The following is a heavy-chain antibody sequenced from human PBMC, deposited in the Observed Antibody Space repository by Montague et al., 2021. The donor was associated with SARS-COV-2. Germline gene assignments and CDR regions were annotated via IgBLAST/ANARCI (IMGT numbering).Heavy chain of an antibody. J-gene: IGHJ4*02. CDR1: GFTFSSYE. CDR3: ARGNYDSSGNYPAYYFDN. V-gene: IGHV3-48*03. Sequence: SRRLSCAASGFTFSSYEMNWVRQAPGKGLEWVSDISSGGGTMYYAGSVKGRFTISRDNAKNSLYLQMNSLRAEDTAVYYCARGNYDSSGNYPAYYFDNWGQGTLVTVSS. CDR2: ISSGGGTM. D-gene: IGHD3-22*01.